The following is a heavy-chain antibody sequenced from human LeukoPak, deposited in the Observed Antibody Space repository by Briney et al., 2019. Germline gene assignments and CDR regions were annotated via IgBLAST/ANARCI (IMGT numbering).Heavy chain of an antibody. J-gene: IGHJ4*02. CDR2: IYYSGSI. V-gene: IGHV4-39*07. CDR3: ARHRGAIVADDFDY. Sequence: SETLSLTCTVSGGSISSRSYYWGWIRQPPGKGLEWIGSIYYSGSIYYNPSVKSRVTISVDTSKNQFSLKLSFVTAADTAVYYCARHRGAIVADDFDYWGQGTLVTVSS. CDR1: GGSISSRSYY. D-gene: IGHD5-12*01.